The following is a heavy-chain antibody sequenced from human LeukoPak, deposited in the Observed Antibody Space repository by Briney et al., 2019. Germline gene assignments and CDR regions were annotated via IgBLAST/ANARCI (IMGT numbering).Heavy chain of an antibody. V-gene: IGHV1-2*02. D-gene: IGHD6-6*01. Sequence: ASVKVSCKASGYTFTDYYMHWVRQAPGQGLEWMGWINPNSGGTNFAQKFQGRVAMTRDTSISTAYLELGRLTSDDPAVFFCARPIWQLVPYFDSWGQGTLVTVSS. CDR3: ARPIWQLVPYFDS. J-gene: IGHJ4*02. CDR2: INPNSGGT. CDR1: GYTFTDYY.